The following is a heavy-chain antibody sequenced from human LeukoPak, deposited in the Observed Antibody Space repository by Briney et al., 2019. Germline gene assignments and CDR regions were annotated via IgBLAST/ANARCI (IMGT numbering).Heavy chain of an antibody. CDR3: VRDGIAAAGTFRFDT. CDR1: GYTFTSYY. CDR2: ISAYNGNT. J-gene: IGHJ5*02. V-gene: IGHV1-18*04. Sequence: GASVKVSCKASGYTFTSYYMHWVRQAPGQGPEWMGWISAYNGNTKYAQKVQGRVTMTTDTSTRTAYMELRSLRSDDTAVYYCVRDGIAAAGTFRFDTWGQGTQVTVSS. D-gene: IGHD6-13*01.